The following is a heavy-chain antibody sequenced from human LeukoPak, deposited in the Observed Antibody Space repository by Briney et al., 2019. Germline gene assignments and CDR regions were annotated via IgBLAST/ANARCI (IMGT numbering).Heavy chain of an antibody. J-gene: IGHJ5*02. CDR1: GFTFSSYE. CDR2: ISSSGSTI. CDR3: ARDYYDNWFDP. V-gene: IGHV3-48*03. D-gene: IGHD3-22*01. Sequence: TGGSLRLSCAASGFTFSSYEMNWVRQAPGKGLEWVSYISSSGSTIYYADSVKGRFTISRDNAKNSLYLQMNSLRAEDTAVYYCARDYYDNWFDPWGQGTLVTVSS.